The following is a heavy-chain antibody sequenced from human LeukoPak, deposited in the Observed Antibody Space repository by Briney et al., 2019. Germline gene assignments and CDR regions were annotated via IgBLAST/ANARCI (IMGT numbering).Heavy chain of an antibody. Sequence: GGSLRLSCAASGFTFSSYAMSWVRQAPGKGLEWVSAISGSGGSTYYADSVKGRFTISRDNSKNTLYLQMNSLRAEDTAVYYCASCRATYRYYYGMDVWGQGTTVTVSS. CDR2: ISGSGGST. V-gene: IGHV3-23*01. CDR1: GFTFSSYA. D-gene: IGHD3-16*02. J-gene: IGHJ6*02. CDR3: ASCRATYRYYYGMDV.